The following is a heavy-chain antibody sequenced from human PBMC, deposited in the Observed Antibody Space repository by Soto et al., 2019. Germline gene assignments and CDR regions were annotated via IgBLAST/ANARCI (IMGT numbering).Heavy chain of an antibody. CDR1: GFTFSSYS. D-gene: IGHD6-19*01. CDR3: ARDLIAVADTGLQYNWFDP. J-gene: IGHJ5*02. Sequence: EVQLVESGGGLVKPGGSLRLSCAASGFTFSSYSMNWVRQAPGKGLEWVSSISSSSSYIYYADSVKGRFTISRDNVKNSLYLQMNSLRAEDTAVYYCARDLIAVADTGLQYNWFDPWGQGTLVTVSS. V-gene: IGHV3-21*01. CDR2: ISSSSSYI.